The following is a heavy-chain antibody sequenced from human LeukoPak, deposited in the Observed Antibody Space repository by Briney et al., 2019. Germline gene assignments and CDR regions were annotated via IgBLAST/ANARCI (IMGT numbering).Heavy chain of an antibody. V-gene: IGHV1-18*01. Sequence: ASVKVSCKASGYTFTSYGISWVRQAPGQGLEWMGWISAYNGNTNYAQKLQGRVTMTTDTSTSTAYMELRSLRSDDTAVYYCAWTNVYYYDSSDYYPYFDYWGQGTLVTVSS. CDR3: AWTNVYYYDSSDYYPYFDY. CDR1: GYTFTSYG. CDR2: ISAYNGNT. J-gene: IGHJ4*02. D-gene: IGHD3-22*01.